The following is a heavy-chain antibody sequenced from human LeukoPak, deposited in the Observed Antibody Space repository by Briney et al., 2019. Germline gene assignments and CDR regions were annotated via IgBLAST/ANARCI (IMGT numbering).Heavy chain of an antibody. CDR2: IRHDGSNI. J-gene: IGHJ6*02. D-gene: IGHD3-10*01. CDR1: GFTFSSYG. Sequence: PGGSLRLSCAASGFTFSSYGMHWVRQAPGKGLEWVAFIRHDGSNINYADSVKGRFTISRDNSRSTLDLQMNSLRVEDTAVYYCARDRMVRGVIGPPRYYGMDVWGQGTTVTVSS. V-gene: IGHV3-30*02. CDR3: ARDRMVRGVIGPPRYYGMDV.